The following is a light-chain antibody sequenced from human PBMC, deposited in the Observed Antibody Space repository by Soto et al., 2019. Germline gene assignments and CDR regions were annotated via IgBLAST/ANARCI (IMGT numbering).Light chain of an antibody. V-gene: IGLV2-8*01. CDR3: SSYAGSNNFV. CDR1: SSDVGGYNY. CDR2: EVS. Sequence: QSVLTQPPSASGSHGQSVTISCTGTSSDVGGYNYVSWYQQHPGKAPKLMIYEVSERPSGVPDRFSGSKSSNTASLTVSGLQAEDEADYYCSSYAGSNNFVFGTGTKLTVL. J-gene: IGLJ1*01.